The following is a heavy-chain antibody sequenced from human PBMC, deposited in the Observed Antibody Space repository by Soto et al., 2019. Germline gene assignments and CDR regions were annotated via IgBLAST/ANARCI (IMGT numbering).Heavy chain of an antibody. CDR2: IIPIFGTA. D-gene: IGHD5-18*01. CDR3: ARDVPNTAWASWWFDP. J-gene: IGHJ5*02. Sequence: QVQLVQSGAEVKKPGSSVKVSCKASGGTFSSYAISWVRQAPGQGLEWMGGIIPIFGTANYAQKFRGRVTITADESTSTAYMELSSLRSEDTAVYYCARDVPNTAWASWWFDPWGQGTLVTVSS. V-gene: IGHV1-69*01. CDR1: GGTFSSYA.